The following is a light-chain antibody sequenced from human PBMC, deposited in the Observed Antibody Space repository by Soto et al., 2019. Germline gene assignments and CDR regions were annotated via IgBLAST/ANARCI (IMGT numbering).Light chain of an antibody. Sequence: EIVLTQSPGTLSLSPGERATLSCRASQSVSSSYLAWYQQKPGQAPRLLIYGASSRATGIPDRFSGSGSGTDFTLTISRLEPEDFAVYYCQQRSNWPPLTFGGGTKV. CDR2: GAS. J-gene: IGKJ4*01. CDR3: QQRSNWPPLT. CDR1: QSVSSSY. V-gene: IGKV3D-20*02.